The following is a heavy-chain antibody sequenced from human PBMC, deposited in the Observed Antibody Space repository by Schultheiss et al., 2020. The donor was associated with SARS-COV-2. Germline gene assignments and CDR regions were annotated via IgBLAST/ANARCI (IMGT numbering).Heavy chain of an antibody. CDR2: IIPIFGTA. D-gene: IGHD2-21*02. J-gene: IGHJ4*02. Sequence: SVKVSCKASGGTFSSYAISWVRQAPGQGLEWMGGIIPIFGTANYAQKFQGRVTITADESTSTAYMELSSLRSEDTAVYYCARGGQAYCGGDCSTAPDYWGQGTLVTVSS. CDR3: ARGGQAYCGGDCSTAPDY. CDR1: GGTFSSYA. V-gene: IGHV1-69*13.